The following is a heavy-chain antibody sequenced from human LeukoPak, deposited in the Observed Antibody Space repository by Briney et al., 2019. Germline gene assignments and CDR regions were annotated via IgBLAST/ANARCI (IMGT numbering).Heavy chain of an antibody. Sequence: GGSLRLSCAASGFTFSSYSMNWVRQAPGKGLEWVSFISGSSSYIYYTDSVKGRFTISRDNAKNSLYLQLNSLRAEDTALYYCARGEWSSSPFDYWGQGTLVTVSS. CDR2: ISGSSSYI. J-gene: IGHJ4*02. V-gene: IGHV3-21*01. CDR3: ARGEWSSSPFDY. CDR1: GFTFSSYS. D-gene: IGHD6-6*01.